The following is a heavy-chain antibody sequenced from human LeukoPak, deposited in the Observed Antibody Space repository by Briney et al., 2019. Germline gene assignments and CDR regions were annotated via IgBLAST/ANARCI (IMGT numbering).Heavy chain of an antibody. J-gene: IGHJ5*02. V-gene: IGHV4-61*02. D-gene: IGHD4-17*01. CDR1: GGSISSGSYY. CDR2: IYTSGST. CDR3: ASTNYGDHVYDWFDP. Sequence: PSQNLSLTCTVSGGSISSGSYYWSWIRQPAGKGLEWIGRIYTSGSTNYNPSLRSRVTMSVDTSKNHFSLKLSSVTAADTAVYYCASTNYGDHVYDWFDPWGQGTLVTVSS.